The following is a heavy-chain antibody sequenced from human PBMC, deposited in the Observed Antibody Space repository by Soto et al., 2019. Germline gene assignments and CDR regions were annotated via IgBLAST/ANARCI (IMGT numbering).Heavy chain of an antibody. Sequence: GGSLRLSCAASGFTFDDYAMHWVRQAPGKGLEWVSGISWNSGSIGYADSVKGRFTISRDNAKNSLYLQMNSLRAEDTALYYCAKDSGYDPYYYYMDVWGKGTTVTVSS. J-gene: IGHJ6*03. D-gene: IGHD5-12*01. CDR1: GFTFDDYA. CDR3: AKDSGYDPYYYYMDV. CDR2: ISWNSGSI. V-gene: IGHV3-9*01.